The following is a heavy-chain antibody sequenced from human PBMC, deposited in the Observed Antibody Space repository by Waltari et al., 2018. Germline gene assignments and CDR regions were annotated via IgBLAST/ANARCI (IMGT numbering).Heavy chain of an antibody. CDR2: IYTSGST. J-gene: IGHJ3*02. D-gene: IGHD3-22*01. V-gene: IGHV4-61*02. Sequence: EYIGRIYTSGSTNYNPSLKSRVTISVDTSKNQFSLKLSSVTAADTAVYYCARDTALYYYDTPGNTFDIWGQGTMVTVSS. CDR3: ARDTALYYYDTPGNTFDI.